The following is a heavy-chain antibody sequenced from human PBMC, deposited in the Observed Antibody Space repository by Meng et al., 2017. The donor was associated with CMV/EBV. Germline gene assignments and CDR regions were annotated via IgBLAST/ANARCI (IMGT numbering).Heavy chain of an antibody. CDR3: AKRSQWLLGLYYCYGLDV. CDR2: ISASGSGTGST. CDR1: GFTFSNYA. D-gene: IGHD6-19*01. V-gene: IGHV3-23*01. Sequence: GESLKISCAASGFTFSNYAMSWVRQAPGKGLEWVSGISASGSGTGSTHYADSVKGRFTISRDNSKNTLYLQMNSLRAEDTALYYCAKRSQWLLGLYYCYGLDVWGQGTTVTVSS. J-gene: IGHJ6*02.